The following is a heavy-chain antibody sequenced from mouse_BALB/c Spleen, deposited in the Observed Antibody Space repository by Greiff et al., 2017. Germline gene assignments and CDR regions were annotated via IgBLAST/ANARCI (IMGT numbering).Heavy chain of an antibody. CDR3: AKRSYYDAMDY. J-gene: IGHJ4*01. V-gene: IGHV5-6*03. D-gene: IGHD2-12*01. Sequence: EVKLMESGGGLVKPGGSLKLSCAASGFTFSSYGMSWVRQTPDKRLEWVATISSGGSYTYSPDSVKGRFTISRDNAKNTLYLQMRNLKSEDTAMYYCAKRSYYDAMDYWGQGTSVTVSS. CDR2: ISSGGSYT. CDR1: GFTFSSYG.